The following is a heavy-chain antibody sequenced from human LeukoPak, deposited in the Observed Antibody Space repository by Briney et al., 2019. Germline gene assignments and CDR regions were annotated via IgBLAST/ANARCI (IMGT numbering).Heavy chain of an antibody. V-gene: IGHV3-7*01. D-gene: IGHD3-10*01. J-gene: IGHJ3*02. Sequence: PGGSLRLSCAASGFTFSSYAMHWVRQAPGKGLEWVANIKQDGSDKYYVDSVKGRFTISRDNAKNSLYLQMNSLRAEDTAVYYCARVAYLYGSGSYKTDAFDIWGQGTMVTVSS. CDR1: GFTFSSYA. CDR3: ARVAYLYGSGSYKTDAFDI. CDR2: IKQDGSDK.